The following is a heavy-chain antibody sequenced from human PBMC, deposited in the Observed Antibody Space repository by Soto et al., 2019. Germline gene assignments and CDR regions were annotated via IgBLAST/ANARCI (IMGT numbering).Heavy chain of an antibody. D-gene: IGHD2-15*01. J-gene: IGHJ6*02. V-gene: IGHV4-34*01. CDR3: ARLGVVVAATPLYYYYGTDV. Sequence: TSATLSLTCAVYGGSFSGYYWSWIRQPPGKGLEWIGEINHSGSTNYNPSLKSRVTISVDTSKNQFSLKLSSVTAADTAVYYCARLGVVVAATPLYYYYGTDVWGQGTTVTVSS. CDR2: INHSGST. CDR1: GGSFSGYY.